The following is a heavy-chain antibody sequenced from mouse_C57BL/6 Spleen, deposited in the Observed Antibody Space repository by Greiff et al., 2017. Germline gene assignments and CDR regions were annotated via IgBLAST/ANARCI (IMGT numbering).Heavy chain of an antibody. Sequence: EVKLVESGEGLVKPGGSLKLSCAASGFTFSSYAMSWVRQTPEKRLEWVAYISSGGDYIYYADTVKGRFTISRDNARNTLYLQMSSLKSEDTAMYYCTRDPYDPYFDYWGQGTTLTVSS. D-gene: IGHD2-3*01. V-gene: IGHV5-9-1*02. CDR1: GFTFSSYA. J-gene: IGHJ2*01. CDR2: ISSGGDYI. CDR3: TRDPYDPYFDY.